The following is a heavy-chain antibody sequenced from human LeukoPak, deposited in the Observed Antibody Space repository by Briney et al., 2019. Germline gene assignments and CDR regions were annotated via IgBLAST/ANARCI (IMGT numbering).Heavy chain of an antibody. CDR3: ARGPTRYYMDV. CDR2: IYHSGST. J-gene: IGHJ6*03. CDR1: GGSISSGGYY. V-gene: IGHV4-30-2*01. Sequence: SETLSLTCTVSGGSISSGGYYWSWIRQPPGKGLEWIGYIYHSGSTYYNPSLKSRVTISVDTSKNQFSLKLSSVTAADTAVYYCARGPTRYYMDVWGRGTTVTVSS.